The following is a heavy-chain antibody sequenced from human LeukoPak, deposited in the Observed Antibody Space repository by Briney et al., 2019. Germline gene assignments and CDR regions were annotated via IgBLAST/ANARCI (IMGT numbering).Heavy chain of an antibody. V-gene: IGHV3-7*01. CDR2: IKQDGSEK. CDR3: ARSPLGAYAFDI. D-gene: IGHD3-16*01. CDR1: GFTFSSYW. Sequence: GGSLRLSCAASGFTFSSYWMSSVRQAPGKGLEWVDNIKQDGSEKYYVDSVKGRFTISRDNAKNSLYLQMNSLRAEDTAVYYCARSPLGAYAFDIWGQGTMVTVSS. J-gene: IGHJ3*02.